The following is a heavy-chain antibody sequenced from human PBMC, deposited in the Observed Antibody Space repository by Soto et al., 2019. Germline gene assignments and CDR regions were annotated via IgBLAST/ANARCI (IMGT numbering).Heavy chain of an antibody. Sequence: QVQLVQSGAEVKKPGSSVKVSCKASGGTFSSYAISWVRQAPGQGLEWMGGIIPIFGTANYAQKFQGRVTITADKSTSTAYMELSSLRSEDTAVYYCASRVLVVRGVKELIEDYWGQGTLVTVSS. CDR1: GGTFSSYA. J-gene: IGHJ4*02. V-gene: IGHV1-69*06. CDR2: IIPIFGTA. CDR3: ASRVLVVRGVKELIEDY. D-gene: IGHD3-10*01.